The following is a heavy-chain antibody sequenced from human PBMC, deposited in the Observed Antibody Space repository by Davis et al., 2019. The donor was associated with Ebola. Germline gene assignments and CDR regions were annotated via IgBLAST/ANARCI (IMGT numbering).Heavy chain of an antibody. CDR2: IYHSGNT. V-gene: IGHV4-59*01. D-gene: IGHD3-3*01. CDR3: ARADFWSGLYYFDY. Sequence: SETLSLTCTVSGGSISGYYWSWIRQAPGKGLEWLGYIYHSGNTDYNPSLKRRVSISVDTSKNQFSLRLSSVTAADTAVYYCARADFWSGLYYFDYWGQGTLVTVSS. CDR1: GGSISGYY. J-gene: IGHJ4*02.